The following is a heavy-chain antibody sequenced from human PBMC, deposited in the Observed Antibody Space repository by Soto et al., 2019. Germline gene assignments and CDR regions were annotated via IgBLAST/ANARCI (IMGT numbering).Heavy chain of an antibody. CDR1: GFTFSNYA. D-gene: IGHD1-1*01. Sequence: QPGGSLRLSCAASGFTFSNYAMTWVRQAPGKGLEWVSGISGSGGSTNSADSVKGRFTISRDNSKNTLYLQMNSLRAEDTAIYYCAKTTGPKRTFDIWGQGTMGTVSS. CDR3: AKTTGPKRTFDI. CDR2: ISGSGGST. V-gene: IGHV3-23*01. J-gene: IGHJ3*02.